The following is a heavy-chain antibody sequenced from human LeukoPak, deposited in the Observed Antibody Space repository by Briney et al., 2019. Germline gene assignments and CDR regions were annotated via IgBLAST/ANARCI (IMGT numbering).Heavy chain of an antibody. CDR3: AKSSHAFGAFDF. CDR1: GYSISSGYY. J-gene: IGHJ3*01. Sequence: PSETLSLTCTVSGYSISSGYYWAWIRQPPGKGLEWIGSIYHSGSTYYNPSLKSRVTISVDTSKNQFSLKLSSVIAADTAVYYCAKSSHAFGAFDFWGQGTMVTVSS. CDR2: IYHSGST. D-gene: IGHD3-16*01. V-gene: IGHV4-38-2*02.